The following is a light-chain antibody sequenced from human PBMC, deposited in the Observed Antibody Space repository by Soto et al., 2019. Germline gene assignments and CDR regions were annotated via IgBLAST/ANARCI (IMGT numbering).Light chain of an antibody. J-gene: IGKJ1*01. CDR3: QRYNSYSWT. V-gene: IGKV1-5*03. CDR2: KAS. CDR1: QSISSW. Sequence: DIQMTQSPSTLSASVPDRVTITCRASQSISSWLAWYQQKPEKAPKLLIDKASSVESGVPSRFSGSGAATEFTLTISSLQPDDFATYYCQRYNSYSWTFGQGTKVDIK.